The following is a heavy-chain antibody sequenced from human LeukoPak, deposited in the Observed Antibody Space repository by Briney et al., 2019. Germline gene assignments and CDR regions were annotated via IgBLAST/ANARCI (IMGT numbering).Heavy chain of an antibody. CDR3: TRGSIAYYYMDV. CDR2: IYYSGST. D-gene: IGHD3-22*01. V-gene: IGHV4-59*01. CDR1: GGSISSYY. J-gene: IGHJ6*03. Sequence: SETLSLTCTVSGGSISSYYWSWIRHPPGKGLGWIGNIYYSGSTNYNPSLKSRVTISVDTSKNQFSLNLSSVTAADTAVYYCTRGSIAYYYMDVWGKGTTVTISS.